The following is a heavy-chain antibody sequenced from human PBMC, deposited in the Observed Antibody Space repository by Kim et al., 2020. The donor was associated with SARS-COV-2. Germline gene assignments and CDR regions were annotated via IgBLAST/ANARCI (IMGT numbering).Heavy chain of an antibody. CDR3: ARLNDSSGYVGIGGY. Sequence: GESLKISCKGSGYSFTSYWIGWVRQMPGKGLEWMGIIYPGDSDTRYSPSFQGQVTISADKSISTAYLQWSSLKASDTAMYYCARLNDSSGYVGIGGYWGQGTLVTVSS. V-gene: IGHV5-51*01. J-gene: IGHJ4*02. CDR1: GYSFTSYW. CDR2: IYPGDSDT. D-gene: IGHD3-22*01.